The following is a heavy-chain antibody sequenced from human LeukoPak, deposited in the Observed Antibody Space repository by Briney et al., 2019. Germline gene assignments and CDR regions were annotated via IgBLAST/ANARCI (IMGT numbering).Heavy chain of an antibody. CDR3: ARAGFGYGMDV. J-gene: IGHJ6*02. Sequence: SETLSLTCTVSGGSISSGDYYWSWIRQPPGKGLEWIGYIYYSGSTYYNPFLKSRVTISVDTSKNQFSLKLSSVTAADTAVYYCARAGFGYGMDVWGQGTTVTVSS. V-gene: IGHV4-30-4*01. D-gene: IGHD3-10*01. CDR2: IYYSGST. CDR1: GGSISSGDYY.